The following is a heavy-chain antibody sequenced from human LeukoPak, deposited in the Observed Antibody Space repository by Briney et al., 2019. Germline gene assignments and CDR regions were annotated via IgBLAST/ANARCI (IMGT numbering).Heavy chain of an antibody. CDR3: ARAPSEIGGYYPEYFRH. CDR1: GFTFSSDW. CDR2: IKSDGKT. J-gene: IGHJ1*01. Sequence: GGSLRLSCAASGFTFSSDWMHWVRQAPGKGLVWVSRIKSDGKTNYADSVKGRFTISRDNAKNTVSLQMNSLRAEDTGVYYCARAPSEIGGYYPEYFRHWGQGTLVTVSS. D-gene: IGHD3-22*01. V-gene: IGHV3-74*01.